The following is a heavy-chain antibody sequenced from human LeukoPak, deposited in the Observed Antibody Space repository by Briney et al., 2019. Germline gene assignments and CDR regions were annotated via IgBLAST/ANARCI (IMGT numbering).Heavy chain of an antibody. Sequence: HPGGSLRLSCAASGFTFSSYGMHWVRQAPGKGVEWVAVIWYDGSNKYYADSVKGRFTISRDNSKNTLYLQMNSLRAEDTAVYYCAKGSLASSSSAFDYWGQGTLVTVSS. D-gene: IGHD6-6*01. J-gene: IGHJ4*02. CDR1: GFTFSSYG. V-gene: IGHV3-33*06. CDR2: IWYDGSNK. CDR3: AKGSLASSSSAFDY.